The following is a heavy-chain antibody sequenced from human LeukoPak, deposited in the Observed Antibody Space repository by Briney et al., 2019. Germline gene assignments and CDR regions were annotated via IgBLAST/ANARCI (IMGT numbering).Heavy chain of an antibody. J-gene: IGHJ6*03. CDR2: INHGGST. D-gene: IGHD6-6*01. CDR1: GGSFSGYY. CDR3: ARAWESSSWDNYYMDV. V-gene: IGHV4-34*01. Sequence: PSETLSLTCAVYGGSFSGYYWSSVRQPPGKGLEWIGEINHGGSTNCNPSLKSRVTISVDTSKNQFSLRVNSVTAADTAVYYCARAWESSSWDNYYMDVWGKGTTVTVSS.